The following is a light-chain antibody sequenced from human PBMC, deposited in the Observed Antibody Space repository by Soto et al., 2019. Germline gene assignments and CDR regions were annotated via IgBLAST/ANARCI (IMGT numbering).Light chain of an antibody. V-gene: IGKV3-20*01. CDR2: GAS. CDR3: QQYGSSPVT. J-gene: IGKJ5*01. Sequence: EIVLTQSPGTLSLSPGERATLSCRASQSVSSSYLAWYQQKPGQAPRLLIYGASSRATDIPDRFSGSGSGTDLTLTISRLEPEDFAVYYCQQYGSSPVTFGQGTRLEIK. CDR1: QSVSSSY.